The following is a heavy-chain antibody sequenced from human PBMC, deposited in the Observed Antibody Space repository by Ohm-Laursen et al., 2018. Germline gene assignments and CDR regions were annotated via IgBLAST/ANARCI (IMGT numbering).Heavy chain of an antibody. CDR2: INHSGST. V-gene: IGHV4-34*01. CDR1: GGSFSGYY. Sequence: SETLSLTCAVYGGSFSGYYWSWIRQPPGKGLEWIGEINHSGSTNYNPSLKSRVTISVDTSKNQFSLKLSSVTAADTAVYYCARQESSGWYPDYWGQGTLVTVSS. CDR3: ARQESSGWYPDY. J-gene: IGHJ4*02. D-gene: IGHD6-19*01.